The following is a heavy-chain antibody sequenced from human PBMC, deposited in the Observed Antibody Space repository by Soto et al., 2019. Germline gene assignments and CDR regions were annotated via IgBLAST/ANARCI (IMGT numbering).Heavy chain of an antibody. CDR2: ISHSETT. D-gene: IGHD2-8*01. J-gene: IGHJ4*02. CDR3: AGFGVGDRDDK. CDR1: GSYITSGGYH. V-gene: IGHV4-30-4*01. Sequence: QVRLQESGPGLVKASQTLSLTCSVSGSYITSGGYHWTWIRQAPGKGLEWIGYISHSETTYYSPALKNRIIISSDFSMNQFSLRLNSVTAADTAVYFCAGFGVGDRDDKWGQGTLVTVSS.